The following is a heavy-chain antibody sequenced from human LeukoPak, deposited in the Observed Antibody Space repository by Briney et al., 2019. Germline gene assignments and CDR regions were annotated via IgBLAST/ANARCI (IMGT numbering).Heavy chain of an antibody. CDR1: EFSVGSNY. CDR3: AKAPVTTCSGAYCFPFDY. V-gene: IGHV3-66*01. CDR2: IYSGGST. Sequence: PGGSLRLSCAASEFSVGSNYMTCVRQAPGKGLEWVSLIYSGGSTYYADSVKGRFTISRDNSKNTLYLQMNSLRAEDSAVYYCAKAPVTTCSGAYCFPFDYWSQGTLVTVSS. D-gene: IGHD2-15*01. J-gene: IGHJ4*02.